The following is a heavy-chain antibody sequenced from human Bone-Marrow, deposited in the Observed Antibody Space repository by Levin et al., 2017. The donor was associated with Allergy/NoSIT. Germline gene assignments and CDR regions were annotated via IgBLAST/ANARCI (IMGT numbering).Heavy chain of an antibody. D-gene: IGHD2-21*02. J-gene: IGHJ5*02. CDR2: ISAYNGNT. CDR3: ARFDRSCGGDCYSGVGTFDP. CDR1: GYTFTSYG. V-gene: IGHV1-18*01. Sequence: AASVKVSCKASGYTFTSYGISWVRQAPGQGLEWMGWISAYNGNTNYAQKLQGRVTMTTDTSTSTAYMELRSLRSDDTAVYYCARFDRSCGGDCYSGVGTFDPWGQGTLVTVSS.